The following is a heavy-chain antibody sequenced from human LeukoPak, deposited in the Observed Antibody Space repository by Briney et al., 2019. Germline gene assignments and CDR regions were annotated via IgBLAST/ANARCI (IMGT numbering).Heavy chain of an antibody. V-gene: IGHV3-9*01. CDR3: AKDKGIYYDSSGYYFDY. Sequence: PGRSLRLSCAASGFTFDDYAMHWVRRAPGKGLEWVSGISWYSGSIGYAASVKGRFTISRDNAKNSLYLQMNSLRAEDTALYYCAKDKGIYYDSSGYYFDYWGQGTLVTVSS. J-gene: IGHJ4*02. CDR1: GFTFDDYA. CDR2: ISWYSGSI. D-gene: IGHD3-22*01.